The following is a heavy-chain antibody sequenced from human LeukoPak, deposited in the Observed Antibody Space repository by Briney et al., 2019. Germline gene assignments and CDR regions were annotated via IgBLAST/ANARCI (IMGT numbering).Heavy chain of an antibody. D-gene: IGHD1-26*01. J-gene: IGHJ4*02. CDR3: ARRRDLYNGSYYPFDY. V-gene: IGHV5-51*01. Sequence: GESLQISCKGSGYSFTNYWIGWVRQMPGKGLKWMGIIYPGDSDARYSPSFQGQVTISADKSISTACLQWSSLKASDTAMYYCARRRDLYNGSYYPFDYWGQGTLVTVSS. CDR2: IYPGDSDA. CDR1: GYSFTNYW.